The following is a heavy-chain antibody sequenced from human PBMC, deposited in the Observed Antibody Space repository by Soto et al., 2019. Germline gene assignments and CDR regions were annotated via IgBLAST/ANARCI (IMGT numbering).Heavy chain of an antibody. Sequence: EVQLLESGGGLVQPGGSLRLSCAASGFTFSSYAMSWVRQAPGKGLEWVSAISGSGGSTYYADSVKGRFTISRDNSKNTLYLQMNSLRAEDTAVYYCAKREVEGVVVAATKGVFDYWGQGTLVTVSS. D-gene: IGHD2-15*01. V-gene: IGHV3-23*01. CDR1: GFTFSSYA. J-gene: IGHJ4*02. CDR3: AKREVEGVVVAATKGVFDY. CDR2: ISGSGGST.